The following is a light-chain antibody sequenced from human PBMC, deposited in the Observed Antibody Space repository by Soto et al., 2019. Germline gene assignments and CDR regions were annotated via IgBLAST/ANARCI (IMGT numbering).Light chain of an antibody. V-gene: IGKV3-15*01. Sequence: EIVMTQSPATLSVSPGERATLSCGASQSVRSNVAWYQQKPGQPPRLLIYDASTRATGIPSRFSGSGSGTEFTLTISSLKSEDFAVHYCQQYDNWPRTFGQGTKVDIK. J-gene: IGKJ1*01. CDR3: QQYDNWPRT. CDR1: QSVRSN. CDR2: DAS.